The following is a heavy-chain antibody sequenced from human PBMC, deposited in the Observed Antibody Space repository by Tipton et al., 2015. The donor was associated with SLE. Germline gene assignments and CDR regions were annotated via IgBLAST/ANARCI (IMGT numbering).Heavy chain of an antibody. CDR2: VSAGGST. V-gene: IGHV4-61*02. J-gene: IGHJ4*02. Sequence: TLSLTCTVSGGSIKSGSYYWSWIRQPAGMGLEWIGRVSAGGSTNYNPSLKSRVTMSLDTSKNQFSLKLSSVTAADTAVYYCAKTSSRYPYFDYWGQGTLVTVSS. D-gene: IGHD6-13*01. CDR3: AKTSSRYPYFDY. CDR1: GGSIKSGSYY.